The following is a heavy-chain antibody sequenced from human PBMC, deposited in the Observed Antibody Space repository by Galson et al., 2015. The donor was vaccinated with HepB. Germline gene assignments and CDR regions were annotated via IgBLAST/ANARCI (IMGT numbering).Heavy chain of an antibody. CDR3: AKDPGIYYDSSGTGGYFDY. V-gene: IGHV3-23*01. D-gene: IGHD3-22*01. Sequence: SLRLSCAASGFTFSSYAMSWVRQAPGKGLEWVSAISGSGGSTYYADSVKGRFTISRDNSKNTLYLQMNSLRAEDTAVYYCAKDPGIYYDSSGTGGYFDYWGQGTLVTVSS. CDR1: GFTFSSYA. CDR2: ISGSGGST. J-gene: IGHJ4*02.